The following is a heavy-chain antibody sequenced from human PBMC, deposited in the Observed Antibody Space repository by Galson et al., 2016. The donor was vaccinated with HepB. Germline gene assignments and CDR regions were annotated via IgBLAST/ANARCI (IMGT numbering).Heavy chain of an antibody. CDR2: IRGSGGGI. J-gene: IGHJ6*02. V-gene: IGHV3-23*01. Sequence: SLRLSCAGSGFIFSTYAMNWVRQAPGKGLEWVSSIRGSGGGIDYADSVKGRFTISRDNSKNTLYLQMSSLRAEDTAVYYCAKRPYSSGWHYGMDVWGQGTTVTVSS. D-gene: IGHD5-18*01. CDR1: GFIFSTYA. CDR3: AKRPYSSGWHYGMDV.